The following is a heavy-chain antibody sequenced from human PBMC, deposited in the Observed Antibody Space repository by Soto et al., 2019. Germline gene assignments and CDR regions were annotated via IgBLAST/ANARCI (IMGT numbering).Heavy chain of an antibody. D-gene: IGHD3-22*01. V-gene: IGHV3-23*01. Sequence: EVQLLESGGGLVQPGGSLRLTCVGSGFTFRNQDMRWVRQAPGKGLEWVSGISGRGGVTYYADSVKGRFTISRDNSKKTLYLQMNNLRANETAVYYCAKDRQFRSYYESAGHYNDWGQGTLVTVSS. J-gene: IGHJ4*02. CDR3: AKDRQFRSYYESAGHYND. CDR1: GFTFRNQD. CDR2: ISGRGGVT.